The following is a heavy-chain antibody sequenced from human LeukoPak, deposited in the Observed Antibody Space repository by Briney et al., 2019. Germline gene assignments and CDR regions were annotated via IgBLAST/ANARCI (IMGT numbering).Heavy chain of an antibody. J-gene: IGHJ4*02. D-gene: IGHD2-21*01. V-gene: IGHV1-2*02. CDR2: TNPNSGGT. CDR1: GDTLTVYY. CDR3: AMSCFSSVLDS. Sequence: ASVRVSCRSSGDTLTVYYLHWVRQAPGQGLEWMGWTNPNSGGTDYAQKFQGRVTMTRDTSISTAYMDLSRLESDATSVYYCAMSCFSSVLDSWGQGTLVTVSS.